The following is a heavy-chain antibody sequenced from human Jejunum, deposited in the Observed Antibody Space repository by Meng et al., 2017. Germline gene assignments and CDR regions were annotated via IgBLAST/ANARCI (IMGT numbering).Heavy chain of an antibody. CDR1: GYSFSDYD. CDR3: ARNYRDY. Sequence: QVQLVQSGAEVKKPGASVKVSCKASGYSFSDYDIHWVRQAPGQGLEYMGRINPNSGAANLPQKFQGRVTMTTDTSTSTAYMELSRLTSDDTAVYYCARNYRDYWGQGTLVTVSS. D-gene: IGHD3-10*01. V-gene: IGHV1-2*06. CDR2: INPNSGAA. J-gene: IGHJ4*02.